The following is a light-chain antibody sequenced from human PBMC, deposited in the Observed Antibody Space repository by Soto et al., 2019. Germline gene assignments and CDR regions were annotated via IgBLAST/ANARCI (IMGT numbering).Light chain of an antibody. J-gene: IGLJ2*01. CDR1: SSDVGYYNY. CDR3: SSYAGSNMVV. V-gene: IGLV2-14*03. CDR2: DVT. Sequence: QSALTQPASVSGSPGQSITISCTGTSSDVGYYNYVSWFQQHPGKAPRLVISDVTNRPSGVSNRFSGSKSGNTASLTISGLQAEDEADYYCSSYAGSNMVVFGGGTKLTVL.